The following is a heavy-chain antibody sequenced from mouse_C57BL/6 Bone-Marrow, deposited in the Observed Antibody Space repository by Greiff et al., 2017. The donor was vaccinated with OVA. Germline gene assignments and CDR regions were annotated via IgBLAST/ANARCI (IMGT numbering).Heavy chain of an antibody. CDR1: GFNIKNTY. Sequence: VQLQQSVAELVRPGASVKLSCTASGFNIKNTYMHWVKQRPEQGLEWIGRIDPANGHTKYAPKFKGKATITADTSSNTAYLQLSSLTSEDTAIYYCARCGIYYYGSSYLSYWYFDVWGTGTTVTVSS. CDR3: ARCGIYYYGSSYLSYWYFDV. D-gene: IGHD1-1*01. V-gene: IGHV14-3*01. J-gene: IGHJ1*03. CDR2: IDPANGHT.